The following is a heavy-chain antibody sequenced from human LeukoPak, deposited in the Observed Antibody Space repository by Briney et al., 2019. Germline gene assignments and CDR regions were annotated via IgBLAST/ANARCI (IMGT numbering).Heavy chain of an antibody. CDR1: GSSISRGNY. V-gene: IGHV4-38-2*02. CDR2: MSHGGSS. J-gene: IGHJ5*02. CDR3: ARAYSSSWYFNWFDP. Sequence: PSETLSLTCSVSGSSISRGNYWGWIRQPPGKGLEWLGSMSHGGSSDYNPSLKTRVTISVDTSKNQFSLKLSSVTAADTAVYFCARAYSSSWYFNWFDPWGQGTLVTVSS. D-gene: IGHD6-13*01.